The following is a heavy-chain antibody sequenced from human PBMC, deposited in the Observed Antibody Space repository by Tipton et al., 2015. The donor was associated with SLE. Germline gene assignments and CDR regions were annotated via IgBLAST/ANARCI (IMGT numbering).Heavy chain of an antibody. CDR3: ARGHPYCSGGSCYSRWFDP. D-gene: IGHD2-15*01. J-gene: IGHJ5*02. CDR2: IYYSGST. Sequence: TLSLTCTVSGGSISSYYWSWIRQPPGKGLEWIGYIYYSGSTNYNPSLKSRVTISVDTSKNQFSLKLCSVTAADTAVYYCARGHPYCSGGSCYSRWFDPWGQGTLVTVSS. CDR1: GGSISSYY. V-gene: IGHV4-59*12.